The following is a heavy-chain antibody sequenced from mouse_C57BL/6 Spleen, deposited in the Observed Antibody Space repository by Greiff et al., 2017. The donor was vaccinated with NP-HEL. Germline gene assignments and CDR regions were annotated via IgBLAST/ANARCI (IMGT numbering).Heavy chain of an antibody. D-gene: IGHD1-1*01. CDR2: IYPGSGNT. CDR1: GYTFTDYY. CDR3: AREDYYGSRNYAMDY. J-gene: IGHJ4*01. Sequence: VQLQESGAELVRPGASVKLSCKASGYTFTDYYINWVKQRPGQGLEWIARIYPGSGNTYYNEKFKGKATLTAEKSSSTAYMQLSSLTSEDSAVYFCAREDYYGSRNYAMDYWGQGTSVTVSS. V-gene: IGHV1-76*01.